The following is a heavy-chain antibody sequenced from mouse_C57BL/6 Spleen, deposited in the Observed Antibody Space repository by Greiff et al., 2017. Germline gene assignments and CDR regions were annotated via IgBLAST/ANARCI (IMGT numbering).Heavy chain of an antibody. CDR3: ARLLTTVVDWYFDV. J-gene: IGHJ1*03. CDR2: IYPRSGNT. CDR1: GYTFTSYG. V-gene: IGHV1-81*01. Sequence: VQLQESGAELARPGASVKLSCKASGYTFTSYGISWVKQRTGQGLEWIGEIYPRSGNTYYNEKFKGKATLTADKSSSTAYMELRSLTSEDSAVYFCARLLTTVVDWYFDVWGTGTTVTVSS. D-gene: IGHD1-1*01.